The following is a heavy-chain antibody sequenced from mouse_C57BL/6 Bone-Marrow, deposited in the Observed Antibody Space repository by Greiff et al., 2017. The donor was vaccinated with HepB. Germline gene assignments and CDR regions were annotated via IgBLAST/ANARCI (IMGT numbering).Heavy chain of an antibody. CDR1: GFTFSSYA. CDR3: ARFYGGFAY. D-gene: IGHD1-1*02. CDR2: ISDGGSYT. V-gene: IGHV5-4*01. Sequence: EVHLVESGGGLVKPGGSLKLSCAASGFTFSSYAMSWVRQTPEKRLEWVATISDGGSYTYYPDNVKGRFTIARDNAKNNLYLQMSHLKSEDTAMYYCARFYGGFAYWGQGTLVTVSA. J-gene: IGHJ3*01.